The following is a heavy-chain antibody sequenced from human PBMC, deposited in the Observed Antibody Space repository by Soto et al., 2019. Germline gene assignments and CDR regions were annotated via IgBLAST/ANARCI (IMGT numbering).Heavy chain of an antibody. D-gene: IGHD3-3*01. Sequence: PVGSLRLSCAASGFTFSSYGMHWVRQAPGKGLEWVAVISYDGSNKYYADSVKGRFTISRDNSKNTLYLQMNSLRAEDTAVYYCAKDGKGAIFGVVIIYDYYYGMDVWGQGTTVTVSS. J-gene: IGHJ6*02. CDR3: AKDGKGAIFGVVIIYDYYYGMDV. CDR1: GFTFSSYG. CDR2: ISYDGSNK. V-gene: IGHV3-30*18.